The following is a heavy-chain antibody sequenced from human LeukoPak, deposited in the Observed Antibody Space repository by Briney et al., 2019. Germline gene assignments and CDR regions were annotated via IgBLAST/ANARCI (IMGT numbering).Heavy chain of an antibody. CDR1: GLTFISYA. J-gene: IGHJ4*02. D-gene: IGHD3-22*01. Sequence: GGSLRLSCAPSGLTFISYAMTWVRQAPGKGLEWVSGISGSGGSTYYADSVKGRFTISRDNSKNTLYVQMNSLRAEDTAVYYCAKSDYYDSSGYYYGSDYWGQGTLVTVSS. CDR2: ISGSGGST. CDR3: AKSDYYDSSGYYYGSDY. V-gene: IGHV3-23*01.